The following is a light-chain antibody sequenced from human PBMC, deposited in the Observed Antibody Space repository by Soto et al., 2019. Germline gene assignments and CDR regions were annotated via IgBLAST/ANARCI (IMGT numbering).Light chain of an antibody. J-gene: IGKJ5*01. V-gene: IGKV3-15*01. CDR2: GES. Sequence: EIVMTQSPATLSVSPGERATLSCRASQSVSSNLAWYQQKPGQAPRLLIFGESTRATGIPARFSRSGSGTAFTLTITSLQSEDFAVYYCQQYNTWPPITFGPGTRLDIK. CDR3: QQYNTWPPIT. CDR1: QSVSSN.